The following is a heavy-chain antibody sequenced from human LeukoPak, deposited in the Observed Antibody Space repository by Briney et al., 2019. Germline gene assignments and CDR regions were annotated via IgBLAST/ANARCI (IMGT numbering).Heavy chain of an antibody. CDR3: VRDNSRGQSLGVIY. CDR1: GFTFSTYN. V-gene: IGHV3-48*01. D-gene: IGHD3-22*01. Sequence: GGSLRLSCAASGFTFSTYNMNWVRQAPGKGLEWISCINADSSTIQYADSVRGRFTTSRDNAKNSLYLQMNSLRAEDTAVYYCVRDNSRGQSLGVIYWGQGSPVTVSS. CDR2: INADSSTI. J-gene: IGHJ4*02.